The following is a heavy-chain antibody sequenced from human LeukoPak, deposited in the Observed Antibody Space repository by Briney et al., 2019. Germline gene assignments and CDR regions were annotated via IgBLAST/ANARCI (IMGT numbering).Heavy chain of an antibody. CDR2: IYYSGST. V-gene: IGHV4-59*01. Sequence: SETLSLTCTVSGGSMSGCFWSWIRQPPGKGLEWIGYIYYSGSTNYNPSLKSRVTISVDTSKNQFSLKLSSVTAADTAVYYCARSITSSWYGDFQHWGQGTLVTVPS. J-gene: IGHJ1*01. CDR3: ARSITSSWYGDFQH. CDR1: GGSMSGCF. D-gene: IGHD6-13*01.